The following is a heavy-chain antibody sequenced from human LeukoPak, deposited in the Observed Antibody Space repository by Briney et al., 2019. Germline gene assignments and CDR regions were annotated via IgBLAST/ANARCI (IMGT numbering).Heavy chain of an antibody. D-gene: IGHD3-9*01. CDR1: GFTFSSYW. V-gene: IGHV3-74*01. CDR2: ITNDGSNT. CDR3: VRRYILTGYYVFDY. J-gene: IGHJ4*02. Sequence: GGSLRLSCAASGFTFSSYWMHWVRQAPGKGLVWVSRITNDGSNTAYADSVQGRFTISRDNAKNTLYLQMNDLRAEDTAVYYCVRRYILTGYYVFDYWGQGTLVTVSS.